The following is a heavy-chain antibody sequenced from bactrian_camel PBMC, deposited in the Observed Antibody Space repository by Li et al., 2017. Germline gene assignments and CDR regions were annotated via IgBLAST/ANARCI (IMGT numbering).Heavy chain of an antibody. J-gene: IGHJ4*01. CDR3: VGGDSSREYNA. Sequence: HVQLVESGGGLVQPGGSLRLSCAASGFSFSSYGMSWVRQAPGKGLEWVSSIYSDGVDTYYADSVKGRFTISRDNAKNTVYLQMNSLKPEDTAVYYCVGGDSSREYNAWGQGTQVTVS. CDR2: IYSDGVDT. CDR1: GFSFSSYG. D-gene: IGHD2*01. V-gene: IGHV3S7*01.